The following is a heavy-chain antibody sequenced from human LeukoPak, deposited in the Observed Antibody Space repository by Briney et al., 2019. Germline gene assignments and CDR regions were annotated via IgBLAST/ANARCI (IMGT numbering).Heavy chain of an antibody. CDR2: TNDRGIAT. CDR3: AKGLKTAVGPYKGYHYYMDV. Sequence: GGSLRLSCAASGFTFSSYAMHWVRQAPGKGLEWVSTTNDRGIATYYADSVKGRFTISRDNSENTLSLQVSSLRAEDTAIYYCAKGLKTAVGPYKGYHYYMDVWGKGTTVTVSS. CDR1: GFTFSSYA. D-gene: IGHD5-18*01. V-gene: IGHV3-23*01. J-gene: IGHJ6*03.